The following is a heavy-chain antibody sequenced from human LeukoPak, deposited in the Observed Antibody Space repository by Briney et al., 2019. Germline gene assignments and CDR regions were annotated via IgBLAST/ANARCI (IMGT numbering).Heavy chain of an antibody. CDR1: GFTFSNAW. V-gene: IGHV3-15*01. CDR2: IKSKTEGGTT. Sequence: GGSLRLSCAASGFTFSNAWMSWVRQAPGKGLEWVGRIKSKTEGGTTDYAAPVKGRFTITRDDSKNTLYLQMNSLKTEDTAVYYCTTGAVAGPYYYGMDVWGKGTTVTVSS. J-gene: IGHJ6*04. D-gene: IGHD6-19*01. CDR3: TTGAVAGPYYYGMDV.